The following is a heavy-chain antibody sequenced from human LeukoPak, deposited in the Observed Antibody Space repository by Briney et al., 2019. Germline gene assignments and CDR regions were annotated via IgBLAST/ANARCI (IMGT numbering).Heavy chain of an antibody. Sequence: ASVKVSCEASGYTFTAYYMHWVRQAPGQGLEWMGWINPNSGGTNYAQKFQGRVTVTRDTSISTAYMELSRLISDDTAVYYCARDLGQTYYYDTSGLNYCGQGTLVTVSS. D-gene: IGHD3-22*01. J-gene: IGHJ4*02. CDR3: ARDLGQTYYYDTSGLNY. CDR1: GYTFTAYY. V-gene: IGHV1-2*02. CDR2: INPNSGGT.